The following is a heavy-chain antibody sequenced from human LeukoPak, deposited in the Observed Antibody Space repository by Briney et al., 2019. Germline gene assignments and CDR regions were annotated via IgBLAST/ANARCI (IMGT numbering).Heavy chain of an antibody. CDR2: IYHSGST. Sequence: PSETLSLTCTVSGYSTSSGYYWGWIRQPPGKGLEWIGSIYHSGSTYYNPSLKSRVTISVDTSKNQFSLRLSSVTAADTAVYYCASRIAVSKFDYWGQGTLVTVSS. V-gene: IGHV4-38-2*02. J-gene: IGHJ4*02. CDR3: ASRIAVSKFDY. D-gene: IGHD6-19*01. CDR1: GYSTSSGYY.